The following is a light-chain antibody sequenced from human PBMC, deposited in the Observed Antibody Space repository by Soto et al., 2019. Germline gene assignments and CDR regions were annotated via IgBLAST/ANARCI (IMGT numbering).Light chain of an antibody. V-gene: IGKV3-11*01. J-gene: IGKJ1*01. CDR1: QSIGLA. Sequence: EIVMTQSPVTLSVSPGERATLSCRASQSIGLAIAWYQHKPGQAPRLLIFDASQRATGIPASFRGSGSGTEFPLSLSSLEPEDFALYYCQKRTDRPPWTFGQGTKVDIK. CDR2: DAS. CDR3: QKRTDRPPWT.